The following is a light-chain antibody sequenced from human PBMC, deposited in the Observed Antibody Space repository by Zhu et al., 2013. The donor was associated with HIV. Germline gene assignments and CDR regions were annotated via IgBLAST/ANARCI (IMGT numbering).Light chain of an antibody. V-gene: IGLV2-14*01. Sequence: QSALTQPASVSGSPGQSITISCTGSTSDVGGYSYVSWYQHHPGKAPKLMIYDVTNRPSGVSDRFSGSKSGNLASLTISGLQTEDEADYYCSSYTSTATLLFGGGTKLTVL. CDR3: SSYTSTATLL. J-gene: IGLJ2*01. CDR1: TSDVGGYSY. CDR2: DVT.